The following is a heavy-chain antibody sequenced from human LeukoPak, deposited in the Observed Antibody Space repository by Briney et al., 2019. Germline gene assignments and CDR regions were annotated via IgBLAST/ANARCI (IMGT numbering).Heavy chain of an antibody. CDR1: GFTFSSYA. V-gene: IGHV3-64D*06. CDR3: VNSEFYDILTGPGGY. CDR2: ISSNWGST. D-gene: IGHD3-9*01. Sequence: GGSLRLSCSASGFTFSSYAMHWVRQAPGKGLEYVSAISSNWGSTYYADSVKGRFTISRDNSKNTLYLQMSSLRAEDTAVYYCVNSEFYDILTGPGGYWGQGTLVTVSS. J-gene: IGHJ4*02.